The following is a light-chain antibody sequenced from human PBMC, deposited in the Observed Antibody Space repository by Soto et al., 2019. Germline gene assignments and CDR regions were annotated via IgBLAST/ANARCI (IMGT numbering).Light chain of an antibody. CDR1: TSNIGSNT. V-gene: IGLV1-44*01. CDR2: SNN. Sequence: QPVLTQPPSASGTPGQRVTISCSGSTSNIGSNTVNWYQQLPGTAPKLVIYSNNQRPPGVPDRFSGSKSGTSASLAISGLQSEDEADYYCVAWDDSLNGYVVFGGGTKLTVL. CDR3: VAWDDSLNGYVV. J-gene: IGLJ2*01.